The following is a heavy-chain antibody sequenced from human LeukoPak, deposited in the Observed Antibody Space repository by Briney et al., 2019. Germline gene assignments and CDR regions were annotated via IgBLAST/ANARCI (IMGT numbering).Heavy chain of an antibody. D-gene: IGHD5-12*01. Sequence: SETLSLTCAVYGGSFSGYYWSWIRQPPGKGLEWIGEINHSGSTNYNPSLKSRVTISVDTSKNQFSLKLSSVTAADTAVYYCARNLVATIFNWFDPWGQGTLVTVSS. CDR3: ARNLVATIFNWFDP. V-gene: IGHV4-34*01. CDR2: INHSGST. J-gene: IGHJ5*02. CDR1: GGSFSGYY.